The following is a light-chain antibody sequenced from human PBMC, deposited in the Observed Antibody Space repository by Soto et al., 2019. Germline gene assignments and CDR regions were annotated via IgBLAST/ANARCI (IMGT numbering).Light chain of an antibody. CDR2: GAS. V-gene: IGKV3D-20*02. Sequence: IVLTQSPGTLSLSPGERATLSCRASQSISTNFLAWYQHKPGQAPRLLIFGASRRAPGIPDRFSGSGSGTDFTLSISGLEPEDFAVYYCQQRSNWPPLTFGGGTKVEIK. CDR3: QQRSNWPPLT. CDR1: QSISTNF. J-gene: IGKJ4*01.